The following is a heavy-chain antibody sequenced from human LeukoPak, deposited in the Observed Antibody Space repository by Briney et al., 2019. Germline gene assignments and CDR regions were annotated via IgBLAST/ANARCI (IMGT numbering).Heavy chain of an antibody. CDR3: ARDRRGGATYVDY. CDR2: IKGDGSVQ. D-gene: IGHD1-26*01. CDR1: GFTFSTSW. J-gene: IGHJ4*02. Sequence: GGSLRLSCVASGFTFSTSWMNRVRQAPGKGLEWVANIKGDGSVQSYADSVKGRFTISRDNSKNTLYLQMNSLRAEDTAVYYCARDRRGGATYVDYWGQGTLVTVSS. V-gene: IGHV3-7*01.